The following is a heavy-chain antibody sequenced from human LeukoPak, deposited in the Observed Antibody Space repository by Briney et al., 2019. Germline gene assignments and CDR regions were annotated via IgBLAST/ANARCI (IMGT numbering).Heavy chain of an antibody. J-gene: IGHJ4*02. V-gene: IGHV1-2*02. Sequence: ASVKVSCKASGQTFTGNYMHWVRQAPGQGLEWMGWINPNSGGTNYAQKFQGRVTMTRDTSISTAYMELSRLRSDDTAVYYCASITVTTLEFDYWGQGTLVTVSS. CDR3: ASITVTTLEFDY. CDR2: INPNSGGT. D-gene: IGHD4-17*01. CDR1: GQTFTGNY.